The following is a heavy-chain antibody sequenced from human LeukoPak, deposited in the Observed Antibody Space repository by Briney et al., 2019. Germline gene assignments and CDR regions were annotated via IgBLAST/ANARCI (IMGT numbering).Heavy chain of an antibody. CDR1: GFTVSSTY. CDR2: ISSSSSYT. J-gene: IGHJ4*02. Sequence: GGSLRLSCAASGFTVSSTYMSWVRQAPGKGLEWVSYISSSSSYTNYADSVKGRFTISRDNAKNSLYLQMNSLRAEDTAVYYCARAVYGDYFDYWGQGTLVTVSS. CDR3: ARAVYGDYFDY. D-gene: IGHD4-17*01. V-gene: IGHV3-11*06.